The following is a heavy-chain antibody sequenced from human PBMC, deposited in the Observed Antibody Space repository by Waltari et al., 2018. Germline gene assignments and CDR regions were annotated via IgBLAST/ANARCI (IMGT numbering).Heavy chain of an antibody. V-gene: IGHV1-69*01. CDR1: GGTFTNYA. CDR3: ARSGPYCGGDCYNWYFDL. J-gene: IGHJ2*01. D-gene: IGHD2-21*02. CDR2: TIPILGTA. Sequence: QVQLVQSGAEVKKPGSSVKVSCKASGGTFTNYAINWVRQAPGQGLEWMGGTIPILGTANYAQKFQDRVTITADESTTTAYMELSSLRSEDTAVYYCARSGPYCGGDCYNWYFDLWGRGTLVTVSS.